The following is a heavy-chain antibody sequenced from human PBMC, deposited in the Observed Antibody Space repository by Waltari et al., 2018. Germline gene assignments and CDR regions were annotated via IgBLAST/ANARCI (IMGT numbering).Heavy chain of an antibody. CDR1: GFSFSTFA. Sequence: EEQMLESGGGLVQPGGSLRLSCTGPGFSFSTFAMNWVRQVPGKGLEWVSTISSRGADTYYADSVKDRFTISRDNSAETFYLEMNNLRVGDTAMYYCAKSQRRPLVLYGLDVWGQGTAVTVSS. D-gene: IGHD2-8*02. J-gene: IGHJ6*02. CDR3: AKSQRRPLVLYGLDV. V-gene: IGHV3-23*01. CDR2: ISSRGADT.